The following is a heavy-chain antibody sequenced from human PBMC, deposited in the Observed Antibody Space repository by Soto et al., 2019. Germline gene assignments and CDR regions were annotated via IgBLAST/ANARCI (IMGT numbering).Heavy chain of an antibody. CDR3: ARVSGSYYYGMDV. J-gene: IGHJ6*02. D-gene: IGHD1-26*01. Sequence: QVQLQESGPGLVKPSGTLSLTCAASGGSISSSNWWSWVRQPPGKGLEWFGEIYHSGSTNYNPSLKSRVTISVDKSNNQFSLKLSSVTAADTAVYYCARVSGSYYYGMDVWGQGITVTVSS. V-gene: IGHV4-4*02. CDR2: IYHSGST. CDR1: GGSISSSNW.